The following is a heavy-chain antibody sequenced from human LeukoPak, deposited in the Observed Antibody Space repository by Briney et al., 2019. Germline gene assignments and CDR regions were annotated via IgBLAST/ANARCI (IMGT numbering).Heavy chain of an antibody. D-gene: IGHD1-1*01. CDR3: STSYYYYYYYMDV. CDR1: GGSISSSSYY. Sequence: SETLSLTCTVSGGSISSSSYYWGWIRQPPGKGLEWIGSIYYSGSTYYNPSLKSRVTISVDTSKNQFSLKLSSVTAADTAVYYCSTSYYYYYYYMDVWGKGTTVTVSS. J-gene: IGHJ6*03. V-gene: IGHV4-39*07. CDR2: IYYSGST.